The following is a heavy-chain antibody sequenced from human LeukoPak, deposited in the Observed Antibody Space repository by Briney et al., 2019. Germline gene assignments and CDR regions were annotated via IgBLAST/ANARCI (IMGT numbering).Heavy chain of an antibody. J-gene: IGHJ3*02. V-gene: IGHV4-59*10. CDR3: ARATGYNSASSHSFDI. CDR2: IYTSGST. D-gene: IGHD2-2*01. CDR1: GGSISSYY. Sequence: SETLSLTCTVHGGSISSYYCSSIRQPAGKGLEWIGRIYTSGSTNYNPSLKSRVTISVDRSKNQYSLKLSYVTAADTAVYYCARATGYNSASSHSFDIWGQGTMVTVSS.